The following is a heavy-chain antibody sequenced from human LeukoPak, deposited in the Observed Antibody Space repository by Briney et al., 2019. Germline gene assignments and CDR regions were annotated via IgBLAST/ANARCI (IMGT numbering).Heavy chain of an antibody. J-gene: IGHJ6*03. CDR1: GYTFTSYD. CDR3: AKGAKSASITMLRGVRGYYYMDV. V-gene: IGHV1-8*01. D-gene: IGHD3-10*01. Sequence: GASVKVSCKASGYTFTSYDINWVRQATGQGLEWMGWMNPNSGNTGYAQKFQGKVTMTRNTSISTAYMELSSLRAEDTAVYYCAKGAKSASITMLRGVRGYYYMDVWGKGTTVTISS. CDR2: MNPNSGNT.